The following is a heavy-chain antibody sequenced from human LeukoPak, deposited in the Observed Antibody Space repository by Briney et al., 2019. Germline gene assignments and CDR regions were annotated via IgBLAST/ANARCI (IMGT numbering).Heavy chain of an antibody. V-gene: IGHV4-39*07. CDR2: IYYSGST. Sequence: SETLSLTCTVSGGSISSSSYYWGWIRQPPGKGLEWIGSIYYSGSTYYNPSLKSRVTISVDTSKNQFSLKLSSVTAADTAVYYCARASYDILTQFDYWGQGTLVTVSS. CDR3: ARASYDILTQFDY. D-gene: IGHD3-9*01. J-gene: IGHJ4*02. CDR1: GGSISSSSYY.